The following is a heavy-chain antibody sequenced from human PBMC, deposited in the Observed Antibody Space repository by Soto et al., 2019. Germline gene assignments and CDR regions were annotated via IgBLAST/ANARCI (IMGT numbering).Heavy chain of an antibody. J-gene: IGHJ6*02. CDR1: GFTFSSYA. Sequence: EVQLLESGGGLVQPGGSLRLSCAASGFTFSSYAMSWVRQAPGKGLEWVSAISGSGGSTYYADSVKGRFTISRDNSKNTLYLQMNSLRAEDTAVYYCAKDPFRYDFWSGYYTYYYYGMDVWGQGTTVTVSS. CDR2: ISGSGGST. D-gene: IGHD3-3*01. V-gene: IGHV3-23*01. CDR3: AKDPFRYDFWSGYYTYYYYGMDV.